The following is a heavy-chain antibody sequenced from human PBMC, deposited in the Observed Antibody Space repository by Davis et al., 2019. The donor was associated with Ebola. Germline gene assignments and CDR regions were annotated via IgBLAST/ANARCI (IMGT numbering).Heavy chain of an antibody. CDR1: GFTVSSNY. J-gene: IGHJ6*04. D-gene: IGHD3-3*01. CDR2: ISSDSDYI. V-gene: IGHV3-23*01. Sequence: GESLKISCAASGFTVSSNYMSWVRQAPGKGLEWVSSISSDSDYIYYADSVKGRFTISRDNSKKTLYLQMNSLRAEDTAVYYCAKSGLSFGVVKYHYGMDVWGKGTTVTVSS. CDR3: AKSGLSFGVVKYHYGMDV.